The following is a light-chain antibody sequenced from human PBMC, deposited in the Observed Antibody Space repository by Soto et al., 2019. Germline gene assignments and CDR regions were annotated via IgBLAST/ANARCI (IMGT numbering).Light chain of an antibody. Sequence: QSVLTQPASVSGSPGQSITISCTGTSSDVGGYNYVSWYQQHPGKAPKLMIYEVTNRPSGVSNRFSGSKSGNTASLTISGLQAEDETHYYRSSYTSSSTVVFGGGTKVTVL. J-gene: IGLJ2*01. CDR2: EVT. CDR1: SSDVGGYNY. V-gene: IGLV2-14*01. CDR3: SSYTSSSTVV.